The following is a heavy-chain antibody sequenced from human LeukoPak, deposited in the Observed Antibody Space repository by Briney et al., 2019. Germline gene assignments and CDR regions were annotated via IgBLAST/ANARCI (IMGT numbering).Heavy chain of an antibody. D-gene: IGHD6-19*01. CDR1: GDSISGYY. V-gene: IGHV4-59*12. CDR2: IYYSGTT. Sequence: SETLSLTCTVSGDSISGYYWSWIRQPPGKGLEWIGNIYYSGTTNYDPSLRSRVNMSLDASKNQFSLKLSSVTAADTAVYYCARIRGSSVQPFDPWGQGTLVTVSS. CDR3: ARIRGSSVQPFDP. J-gene: IGHJ5*02.